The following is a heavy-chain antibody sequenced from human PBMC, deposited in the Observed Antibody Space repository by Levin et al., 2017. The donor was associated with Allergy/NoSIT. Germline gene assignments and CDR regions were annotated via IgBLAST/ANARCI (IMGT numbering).Heavy chain of an antibody. CDR1: FSPFPFSS. CDR2: INPNSGGT. Sequence: ASVKVSCQSSFSPFPFSSLPFFLPSPFPGLEGMGWINPNSGGTNYAQKFQGRVTMTRDTSISTAYMELSRLRSDDTAVYYCARGQSADYYDSSGYYYHDYWGQGTLVTVSS. V-gene: IGHV1-2*02. D-gene: IGHD3-22*01. J-gene: IGHJ4*02. CDR3: ARGQSADYYDSSGYYYHDY.